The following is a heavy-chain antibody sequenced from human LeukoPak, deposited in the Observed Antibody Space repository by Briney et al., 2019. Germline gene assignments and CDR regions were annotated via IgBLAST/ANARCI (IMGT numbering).Heavy chain of an antibody. V-gene: IGHV3-33*01. Sequence: GGSLRLSCAASGYTFSSHGLHWVRQAPGKGLEWVAVIWYDGGKRYYADSVKGRFTVSKDNSKNTLYLQMNSLRVEDTAVYYCARNMAQLSWFDPWGQGTLVTVSS. CDR3: ARNMAQLSWFDP. CDR1: GYTFSSHG. CDR2: IWYDGGKR. J-gene: IGHJ5*02. D-gene: IGHD2/OR15-2a*01.